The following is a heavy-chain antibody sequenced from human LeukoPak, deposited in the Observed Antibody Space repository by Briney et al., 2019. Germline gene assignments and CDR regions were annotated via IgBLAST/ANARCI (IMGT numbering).Heavy chain of an antibody. CDR2: IIPIFGTA. CDR1: GGTFSSYA. Sequence: PVKVSCKASGGTFSSYAISWVRQAPGQGLEWMGGIIPIFGTANYAQKFQGRVTITADESTSTAYMELSSLRSEDTAVYYCTLPGGYYDSSSYYYVAGFDYWGQGTLVTVSS. V-gene: IGHV1-69*13. D-gene: IGHD3-22*01. J-gene: IGHJ4*02. CDR3: TLPGGYYDSSSYYYVAGFDY.